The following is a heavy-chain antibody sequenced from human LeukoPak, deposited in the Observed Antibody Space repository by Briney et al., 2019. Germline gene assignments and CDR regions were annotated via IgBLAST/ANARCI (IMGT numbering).Heavy chain of an antibody. CDR2: IHNSGNS. V-gene: IGHV4-61*05. CDR1: GGSISSRSYY. CDR3: ARGEDGDYYFQH. J-gene: IGHJ1*01. Sequence: SETLSLTCTVSGGSISSRSYYWSWVRQPPGKGLEWIGYIHNSGNSNYNRSLKSRVTISVDTSKNQFSLKLSSVTAADTAVYYCARGEDGDYYFQHWGQGTLVTVSS. D-gene: IGHD4-17*01.